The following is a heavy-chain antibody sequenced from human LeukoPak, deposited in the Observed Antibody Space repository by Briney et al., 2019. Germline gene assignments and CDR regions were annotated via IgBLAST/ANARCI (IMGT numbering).Heavy chain of an antibody. J-gene: IGHJ4*02. D-gene: IGHD5-18*01. V-gene: IGHV3-21*01. CDR2: ITSSSTYT. CDR3: SRGPLPVTYSYDY. CDR1: GFSFSSYN. Sequence: PGGSLRLSCAASGFSFSSYNMNWVRQTPGKGLEWVSSITSSSTYTFYADSVKGRFTISRDNAKNSLYLQMNSLRADDTAVYYCSRGPLPVTYSYDYWGQGTLVTVSS.